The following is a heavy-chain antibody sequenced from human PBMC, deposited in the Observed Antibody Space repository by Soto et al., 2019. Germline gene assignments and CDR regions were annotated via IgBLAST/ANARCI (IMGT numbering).Heavy chain of an antibody. Sequence: GGSLRLSCAASGFRFSTYSMNWVRQAPGKGLEWVASISTTNSYIYYADSVRGRFTISRDNAKNSLFLQMNSLRAEDTAVYYCTRDPVHDSSGYFPFDYWGQGTLVTVSS. V-gene: IGHV3-21*01. CDR2: ISTTNSYI. D-gene: IGHD3-22*01. J-gene: IGHJ4*02. CDR1: GFRFSTYS. CDR3: TRDPVHDSSGYFPFDY.